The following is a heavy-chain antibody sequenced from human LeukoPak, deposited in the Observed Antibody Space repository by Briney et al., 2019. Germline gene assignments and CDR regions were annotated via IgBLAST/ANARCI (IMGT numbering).Heavy chain of an antibody. CDR2: IYYSGST. D-gene: IGHD6-19*01. Sequence: SETLSLTCTVSGGSISSGGYYWSWIRQHPGKGLEWIGYIYYSGSTYYNPSLKSRVTISVDTSKNQFSLKLSSVTAADTAVYYCAKDELSTYSSGWYGRRAEYFQHWGQGTLVTVSS. J-gene: IGHJ1*01. CDR1: GGSISSGGYY. CDR3: AKDELSTYSSGWYGRRAEYFQH. V-gene: IGHV4-31*03.